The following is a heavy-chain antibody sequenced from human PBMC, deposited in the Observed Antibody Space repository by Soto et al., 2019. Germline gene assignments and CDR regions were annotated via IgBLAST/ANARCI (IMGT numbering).Heavy chain of an antibody. CDR3: ARLIVQGGAYFDY. J-gene: IGHJ4*02. D-gene: IGHD1-26*01. Sequence: QLQLQESGPGLVKPSETLSLTCTVSGGSISSSSYYWGWIRQRPGKGLEWIGSIYYSGSAYYNPSLKSRVTISVDTSKNQFSLKLTPVTAADTAVYYCARLIVQGGAYFDYWGQGTLVTVSS. CDR1: GGSISSSSYY. V-gene: IGHV4-39*01. CDR2: IYYSGSA.